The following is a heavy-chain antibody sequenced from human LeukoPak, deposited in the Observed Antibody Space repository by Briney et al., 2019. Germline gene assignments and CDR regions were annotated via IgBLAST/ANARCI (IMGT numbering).Heavy chain of an antibody. D-gene: IGHD5-18*01. CDR2: INPNSGGT. V-gene: IGHV1-2*02. CDR1: GHTFTGYY. J-gene: IGHJ4*02. CDR3: ARDPDSYGYLYYFDS. Sequence: ASVKVSCKASGHTFTGYYMHWVRQAPGQGLEWMGWINPNSGGTNYSQKFQGRVTITRDTSASTAYMELSSLRSEDTAVYYCARDPDSYGYLYYFDSWGQGTLVTVSS.